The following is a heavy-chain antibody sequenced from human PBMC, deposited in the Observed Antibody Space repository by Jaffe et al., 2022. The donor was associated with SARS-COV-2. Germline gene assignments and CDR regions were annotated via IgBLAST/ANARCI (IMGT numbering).Heavy chain of an antibody. Sequence: EVQLVESGGGLVQPGGSLRLSCVASGFTLSSHWISWVRQAPGKGLEWVAHINEDGGHKSYVDSVKGRFTISKDTATNSLSLEMSSLKSADAAMYYCARTAVAGRGLDLWGQGTLVTVSS. J-gene: IGHJ5*02. CDR1: GFTLSSHW. CDR3: ARTAVAGRGLDL. D-gene: IGHD6-13*01. V-gene: IGHV3-7*03. CDR2: INEDGGHK.